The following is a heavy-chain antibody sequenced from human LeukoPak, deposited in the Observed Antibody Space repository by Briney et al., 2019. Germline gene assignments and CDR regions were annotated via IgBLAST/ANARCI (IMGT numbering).Heavy chain of an antibody. Sequence: GGSLRLSCAASGFTFSSYSMNWVRQAPGKGLEWVSSISSSSSYIYYADSVKGRFTISRDNAKNSLYLQMNSLRAEDTAVYYGARDRYCSSTSCPVNWFDPWGQGTLVTVSS. CDR3: ARDRYCSSTSCPVNWFDP. CDR2: ISSSSSYI. D-gene: IGHD2-2*01. J-gene: IGHJ5*02. V-gene: IGHV3-21*01. CDR1: GFTFSSYS.